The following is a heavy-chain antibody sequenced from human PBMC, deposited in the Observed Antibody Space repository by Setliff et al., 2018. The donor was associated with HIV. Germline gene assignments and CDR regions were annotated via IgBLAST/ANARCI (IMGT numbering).Heavy chain of an antibody. Sequence: PSETLSLTCTVSGGSIASGDYYWNWIRQPPGKGLEWIGYIHYSGFTYYKPSLKSRVTISVDTSKNQFSLKLSSVTAADTAVYYCARYYYGSQTMLDYWGQGTLVTVPQ. CDR3: ARYYYGSQTMLDY. D-gene: IGHD3-10*01. V-gene: IGHV4-30-4*08. CDR1: GGSIASGDYY. J-gene: IGHJ4*02. CDR2: IHYSGFT.